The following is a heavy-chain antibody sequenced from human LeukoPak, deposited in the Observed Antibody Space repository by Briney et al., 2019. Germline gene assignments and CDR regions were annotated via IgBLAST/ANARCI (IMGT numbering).Heavy chain of an antibody. V-gene: IGHV3-74*01. J-gene: IGHJ4*02. D-gene: IGHD2-2*01. CDR3: ARGGSCSSTSCYGRLDY. CDR2: INTDGSST. CDR1: GFTFSSYW. Sequence: GGSLRLSCAASGFTFSSYWMHWVRQAPGKGLVWVSRINTDGSSTSYADSVKGRFTISRDNAKNSLYLQMNSLRAEDTAVYYCARGGSCSSTSCYGRLDYWGQGTLVTVSS.